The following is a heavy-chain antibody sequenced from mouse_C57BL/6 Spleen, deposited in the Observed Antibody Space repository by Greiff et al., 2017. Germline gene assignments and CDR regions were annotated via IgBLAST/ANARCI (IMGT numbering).Heavy chain of an antibody. CDR2: IYPRDGST. D-gene: IGHD2-4*01. V-gene: IGHV1-85*01. J-gene: IGHJ4*01. Sequence: QVHVKQSGPELVKPGASVKLSCKASGYTFTSYDINWVKQRPGQGLEWIGWIYPRDGSTKYNEKFKGKATLTVDTSSSTAYMELHSLTSEDSAVYFCAKHPIYYDYENAMDYWGQGTSVTVSS. CDR3: AKHPIYYDYENAMDY. CDR1: GYTFTSYD.